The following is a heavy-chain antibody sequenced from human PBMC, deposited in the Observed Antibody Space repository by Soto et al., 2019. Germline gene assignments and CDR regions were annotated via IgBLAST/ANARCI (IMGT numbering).Heavy chain of an antibody. CDR1: GYSFTSYW. J-gene: IGHJ6*02. CDR3: ARQAPYSRYGMDV. D-gene: IGHD6-13*01. V-gene: IGHV5-51*01. CDR2: IYPGDSDT. Sequence: GESLKISCKGSGYSFTSYWIGWVRQMPGKGLEWMGIIYPGDSDTRYSPSFQGQVTISADKSISTAYLQWSSLRASDTAMYYCARQAPYSRYGMDVWGQGTTVTVSS.